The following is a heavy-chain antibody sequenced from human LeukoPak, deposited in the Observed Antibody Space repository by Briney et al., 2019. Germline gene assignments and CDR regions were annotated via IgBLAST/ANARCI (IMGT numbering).Heavy chain of an antibody. J-gene: IGHJ3*02. CDR2: IYTGIST. CDR1: GGSTSSFF. Sequence: PSETLSLTCTESGGSTSSFFWTWIRQPPGKRLEWIGYIYTGISTKYNPSLKSRVTISVDASKNQFSLKLSSVTAADTAVYYCARPYSSGWYGAYDIWGQGTMVTVSS. CDR3: ARPYSSGWYGAYDI. D-gene: IGHD6-19*01. V-gene: IGHV4-4*09.